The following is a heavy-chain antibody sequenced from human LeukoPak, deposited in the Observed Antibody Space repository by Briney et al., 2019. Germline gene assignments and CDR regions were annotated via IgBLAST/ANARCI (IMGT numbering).Heavy chain of an antibody. D-gene: IGHD3-3*01. V-gene: IGHV3-33*01. CDR3: ARDPDFEFDP. CDR1: GFSLRTYG. Sequence: PGGSLRLSCAASGFSLRTYGTHWLRQAPGKGLEWVAVIWYDGSKKFYGDSVKGRFTVSRDTSENTMYLQMNTLRAEDTAVYYCARDPDFEFDPWGQGTLVTVSS. J-gene: IGHJ5*02. CDR2: IWYDGSKK.